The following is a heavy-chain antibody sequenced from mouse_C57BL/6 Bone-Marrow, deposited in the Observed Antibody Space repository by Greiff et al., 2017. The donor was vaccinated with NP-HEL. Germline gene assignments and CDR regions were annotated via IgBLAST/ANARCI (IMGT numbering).Heavy chain of an antibody. Sequence: QVQLQQPGAELVMPGASVKLSCKASGYTFTSYWMHWVKQRPGQGLEWIGEIDPSDSYTNYNQKFKGKSTLTVDKSSSTAYMQLRSLTSEDSAVYYCARDGSYYYGSIPYWYFDVWGTGTTVTVSS. J-gene: IGHJ1*03. CDR3: ARDGSYYYGSIPYWYFDV. V-gene: IGHV1-69*01. CDR2: IDPSDSYT. D-gene: IGHD1-1*01. CDR1: GYTFTSYW.